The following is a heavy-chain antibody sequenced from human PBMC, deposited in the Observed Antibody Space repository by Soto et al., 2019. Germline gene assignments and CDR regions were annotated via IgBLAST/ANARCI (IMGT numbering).Heavy chain of an antibody. Sequence: ASVKVSCKASGNTFSNYYIHWVRQAPGQGLEWMGTINPSGGHTTYAQKFLGRVTMTRDTSTSTLYMEETRLRSEDTAVYYCARGGHVVVVTAAFDYWGQGTLVTVSS. CDR3: ARGGHVVVVTAAFDY. CDR1: GNTFSNYY. D-gene: IGHD2-21*02. CDR2: INPSGGHT. V-gene: IGHV1-46*03. J-gene: IGHJ4*02.